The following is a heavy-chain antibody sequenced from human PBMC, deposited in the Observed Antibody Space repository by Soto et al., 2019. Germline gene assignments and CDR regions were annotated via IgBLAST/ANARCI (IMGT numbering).Heavy chain of an antibody. CDR1: GFSLSTSGVG. CDR3: AHRKYDFWSGHSEAFDI. D-gene: IGHD3-3*01. CDR2: IYWDADK. J-gene: IGHJ3*02. V-gene: IGHV2-5*02. Sequence: QITLKESGPTLVKPTQPLTLTCTFSGFSLSTSGVGVGWIRQPPGKALEWLALIYWDADKRYSTSLNSRLSITRDTSKNQVVLTMTNMDPVDTATYYCAHRKYDFWSGHSEAFDIWGQGTMVTVSS.